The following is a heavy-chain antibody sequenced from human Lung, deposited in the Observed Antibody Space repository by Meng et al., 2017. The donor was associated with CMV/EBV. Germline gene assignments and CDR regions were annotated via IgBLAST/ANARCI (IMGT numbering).Heavy chain of an antibody. CDR2: IAWAGGAK. Sequence: GEXXTIPFSASGFTFADYSMHRVRQIPGKGLDWVSLIAWAGGAKLYTDTVKGRFTISRDNNKGSMYLHMNNLKSEDTACYYCAIDITKGHTSSFGSDDSGQGXLVTVSS. V-gene: IGHV3-43*01. CDR1: GFTFADYS. CDR3: AIDITKGHTSSFGSDD. D-gene: IGHD3-10*01. J-gene: IGHJ4*02.